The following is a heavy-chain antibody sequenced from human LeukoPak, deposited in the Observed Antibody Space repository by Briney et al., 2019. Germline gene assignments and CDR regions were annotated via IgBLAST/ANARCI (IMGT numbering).Heavy chain of an antibody. CDR1: GYTFTDY. D-gene: IGHD2-2*01. J-gene: IGHJ4*02. V-gene: IGHV1-2*02. Sequence: ASVKVSCKAPGYTFTDYMHWVRQAPGPGFEWMGWINPNDGDTNYAQKFQGRVTMTRDTSISTAHMEVSRLRSDDTAVYYCARANFLYCSSTTCLFDYWGQGTLVTVSS. CDR2: INPNDGDT. CDR3: ARANFLYCSSTTCLFDY.